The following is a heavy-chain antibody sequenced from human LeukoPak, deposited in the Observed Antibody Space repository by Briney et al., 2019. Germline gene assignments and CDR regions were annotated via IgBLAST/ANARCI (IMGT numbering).Heavy chain of an antibody. D-gene: IGHD1-26*01. CDR2: IYYSGST. V-gene: IGHV4-39*01. J-gene: IGHJ4*02. CDR3: ARLGTSVGASSFDY. CDR1: GGSISSSSYY. Sequence: RPSETLSLTCTVSGGSISSSSYYWGWIRQPPGKGLEWIGSIYYSGSTYYNPSLKSRVTISVDTSKNQFSLKLSSVTAADTAVYYCARLGTSVGASSFDYWGQGTLVTVSS.